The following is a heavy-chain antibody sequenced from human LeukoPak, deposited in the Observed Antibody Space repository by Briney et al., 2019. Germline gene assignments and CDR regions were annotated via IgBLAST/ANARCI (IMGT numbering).Heavy chain of an antibody. CDR3: ARDQVGD. CDR1: GFTFSSYT. J-gene: IGHJ4*02. V-gene: IGHV3-30-3*01. Sequence: GGSLRLSCAASGFTFSSYTMHWVRQAPGKGLEWVAVISYDGSNKYCADSVKGRFTISRDNSKNTLYLQMNSLRAEDTAVYYCARDQVGDWGQGTLVTVSS. CDR2: ISYDGSNK. D-gene: IGHD3-10*01.